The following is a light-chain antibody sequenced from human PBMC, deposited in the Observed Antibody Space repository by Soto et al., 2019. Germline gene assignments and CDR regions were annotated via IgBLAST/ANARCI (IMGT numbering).Light chain of an antibody. J-gene: IGLJ2*01. CDR1: SSDVGRSNY. CDR3: SSYILSSTSVL. Sequence: QSALTQPPSVSGSPGQSITISCTGTSSDVGRSNYVCWYQQYPGKAPKLMIYDVRHRPPGISNRFSGSKSGNTASLTISGLQAEDEADYYCSSYILSSTSVLFGGGTKLTVL. V-gene: IGLV2-14*01. CDR2: DVR.